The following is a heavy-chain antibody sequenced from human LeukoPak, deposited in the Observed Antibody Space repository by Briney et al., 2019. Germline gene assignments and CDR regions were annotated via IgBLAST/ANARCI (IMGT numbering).Heavy chain of an antibody. J-gene: IGHJ4*02. CDR3: ARHAGYSSGWYREADY. CDR1: GYSFSSYW. D-gene: IGHD6-19*01. CDR2: IYPGDSDT. Sequence: GESLKISXKGSGYSFSSYWIGWVRQMPGKGLEWMGIIYPGDSDTIYSPSFKGQVTISADKSISTAYLQWTSLKGSDTGMYYCARHAGYSSGWYREADYWGQGTLVTVSS. V-gene: IGHV5-51*01.